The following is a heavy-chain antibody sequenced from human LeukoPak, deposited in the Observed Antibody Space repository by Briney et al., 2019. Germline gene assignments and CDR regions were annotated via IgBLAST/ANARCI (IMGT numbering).Heavy chain of an antibody. Sequence: GSLRLSCAASGFTVSSNYMSWVRQAPGKGLEWVSVIYSGGSTYYADSVKGRFTISRGSSKNTLYLQMNSLRAEDTAVYYCATSWELPFQYYFDYWGQGTLVTVSS. CDR1: GFTVSSNY. CDR2: IYSGGST. V-gene: IGHV3-53*01. D-gene: IGHD1-26*01. CDR3: ATSWELPFQYYFDY. J-gene: IGHJ4*02.